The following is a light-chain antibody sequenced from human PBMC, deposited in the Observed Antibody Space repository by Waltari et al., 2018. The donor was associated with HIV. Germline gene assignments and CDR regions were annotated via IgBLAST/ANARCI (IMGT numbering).Light chain of an antibody. V-gene: IGLV1-47*01. Sequence: QPVLTQPPSASGTPGHGVSIPLSGTNSNIGTNSVYWYQHLPGTAPKLLIYRQNRRPSGIPDRFSGSRSGTSASMAISGLRSEDEADYYCATWDDSLIWVFGGGTKLTVL. CDR3: ATWDDSLIWV. J-gene: IGLJ3*02. CDR2: RQN. CDR1: NSNIGTNS.